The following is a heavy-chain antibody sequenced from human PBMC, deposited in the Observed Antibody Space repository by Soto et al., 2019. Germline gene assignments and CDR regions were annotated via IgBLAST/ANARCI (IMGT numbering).Heavy chain of an antibody. CDR3: TTDSYSTIIVVRFDY. CDR2: IKSKTDGGTS. Sequence: PGGSLRLSCAPSGFTFSNAWINWVREAPGKGLEWVGRIKSKTDGGTSDFAAPVKGRFAISRDDSKNTVYRQMNSLKTEDTAVYYCTTDSYSTIIVVRFDYRGHGTLVTVSS. CDR1: GFTFSNAW. D-gene: IGHD3-22*01. V-gene: IGHV3-15*07. J-gene: IGHJ4*01.